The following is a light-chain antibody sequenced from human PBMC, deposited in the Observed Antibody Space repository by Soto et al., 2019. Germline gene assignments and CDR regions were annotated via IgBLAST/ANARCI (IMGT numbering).Light chain of an antibody. CDR1: QSISSY. CDR2: AAS. CDR3: QQSNSNPWT. Sequence: DIQMTQSPSSLSASVGDRVTITCRASQSISSYLNWYQQKPGKAPKLLIYAASSLQSGVPSRFSGSGSGTEFTLTISSLQPEDFATYYCQQSNSNPWTFGQGTKVEIK. J-gene: IGKJ1*01. V-gene: IGKV1-39*01.